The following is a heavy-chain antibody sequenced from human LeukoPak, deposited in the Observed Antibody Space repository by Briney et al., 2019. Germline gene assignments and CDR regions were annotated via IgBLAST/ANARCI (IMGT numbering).Heavy chain of an antibody. CDR3: TSEPYYDFWTGRGSH. CDR1: GFTFSGSA. Sequence: PGGSLRLSCAASGFTFSGSAMHWVRQASGKGLEGGGRIRSKANSYATAYAASVKGRFTISRDDSKNTAYLQMNSLKTEDTAVYYCTSEPYYDFWTGRGSHWGQGTLVTVSS. V-gene: IGHV3-73*01. CDR2: IRSKANSYAT. J-gene: IGHJ4*02. D-gene: IGHD3-3*01.